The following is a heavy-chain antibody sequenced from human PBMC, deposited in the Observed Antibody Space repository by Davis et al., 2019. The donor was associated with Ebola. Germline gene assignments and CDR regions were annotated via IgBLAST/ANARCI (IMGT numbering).Heavy chain of an antibody. D-gene: IGHD3-3*01. CDR1: GFTFSNYA. V-gene: IGHV3-30*04. CDR3: ARAVFHEVLDY. Sequence: GESLKISCAASGFTFSNYAMHWVRQAPGTGLEWVAVVSHSEREKFYADSVKGRFTISRDNSENTLYLQMNSLTADDTAVYYCARAVFHEVLDYWGQGTPVTVSS. CDR2: VSHSEREK. J-gene: IGHJ4*02.